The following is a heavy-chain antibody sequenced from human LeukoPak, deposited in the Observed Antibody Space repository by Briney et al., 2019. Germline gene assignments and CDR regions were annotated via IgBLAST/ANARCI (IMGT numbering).Heavy chain of an antibody. CDR2: ISAYNGNT. CDR1: GYTFTSYG. CDR3: ARDRRVLRYFDWLDY. Sequence: ASVKVSCKASGYTFTSYGISWVRQAPGQGLEWMGWISAYNGNTNYAQKLQGRVTMTTDTSTSTAYMELRSLRSDDTAVYYCARDRRVLRYFDWLDYWGQGTLVTVSS. V-gene: IGHV1-18*01. D-gene: IGHD3-9*01. J-gene: IGHJ4*02.